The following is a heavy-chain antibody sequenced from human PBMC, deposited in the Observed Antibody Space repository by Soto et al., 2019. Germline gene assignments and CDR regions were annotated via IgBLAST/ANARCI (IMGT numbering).Heavy chain of an antibody. D-gene: IGHD3-22*01. CDR1: VYSLTSYW. CDR2: IYPGDSDT. CDR3: ASAPTYYYDSSGYYYYYYGMDV. Sequence: PGASLKISCKGSVYSLTSYWIGWVRQMPGKGLEWMGIIYPGDSDTRYSPSFQGQVTISADKSISTAYLQWSSLKASDTAMYYCASAPTYYYDSSGYYYYYYGMDVWGKGTTVTVSS. J-gene: IGHJ6*04. V-gene: IGHV5-51*01.